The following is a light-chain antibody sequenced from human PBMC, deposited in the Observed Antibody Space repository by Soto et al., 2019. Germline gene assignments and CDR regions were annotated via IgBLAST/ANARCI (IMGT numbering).Light chain of an antibody. V-gene: IGKV1-5*01. CDR2: DAS. CDR1: QSISDY. J-gene: IGKJ5*01. Sequence: DIQMTQSPSTLSASVGDRVIITCRASQSISDYLAWYQQKPGKAPKLLIYDASTLESGVPSRFSGSGSETEFTLTISRLQPDDFATYFCHSRAFGQGTRLEIK. CDR3: HSRA.